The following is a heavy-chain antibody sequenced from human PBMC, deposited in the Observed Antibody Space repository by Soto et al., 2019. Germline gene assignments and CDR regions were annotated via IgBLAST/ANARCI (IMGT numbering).Heavy chain of an antibody. CDR3: ARSYYYGSGSYYFDY. CDR1: GGSISSGGYS. CDR2: IYHSGST. V-gene: IGHV4-30-2*02. J-gene: IGHJ4*02. D-gene: IGHD3-10*01. Sequence: SETLSLTCAVSGGSISSGGYSWSWIRQPPGKGLEWIGYIYHSGSTNYNPSLKSRVTISVDTSKNQFSLKLSSVTAADTAVYYCARSYYYGSGSYYFDYWGQGTLVTVS.